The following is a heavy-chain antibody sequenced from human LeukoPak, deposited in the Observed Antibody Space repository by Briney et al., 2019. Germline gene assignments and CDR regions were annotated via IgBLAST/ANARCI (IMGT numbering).Heavy chain of an antibody. J-gene: IGHJ3*01. Sequence: WGTLCLSCAASGFIVSSYWLIWIRQAPGKGLEWVANIKQDGSLKYYMASANGRFTISRDNAKNSLYLQMNNLRAEDTGVYSCARDSGGKITISREGIWFDAFDVWGRGTMVAVSS. CDR2: IKQDGSLK. CDR1: GFIVSSYW. V-gene: IGHV3-7*01. CDR3: ARDSGGKITISREGIWFDAFDV. D-gene: IGHD3-3*01.